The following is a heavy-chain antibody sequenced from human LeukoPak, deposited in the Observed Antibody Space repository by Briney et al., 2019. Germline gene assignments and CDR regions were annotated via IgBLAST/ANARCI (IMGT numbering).Heavy chain of an antibody. J-gene: IGHJ4*02. CDR1: GFTFSSYA. V-gene: IGHV3-30*01. CDR2: ISYDGSNK. D-gene: IGHD3-16*01. Sequence: GGSLRLSCAASGFTFSSYAMHWLRQAPGKGLEWVAVISYDGSNKYYADSVKGRFAISRDNSKNTLYLQMNSLRAADTAVYYCARGIMSSVPLYDFWGQGTLVTVSS. CDR3: ARGIMSSVPLYDF.